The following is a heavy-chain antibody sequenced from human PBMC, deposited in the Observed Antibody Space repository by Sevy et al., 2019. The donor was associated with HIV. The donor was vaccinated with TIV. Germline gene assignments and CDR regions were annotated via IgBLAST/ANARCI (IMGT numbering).Heavy chain of an antibody. CDR1: GFTFSSYA. Sequence: GGSLRLSCAASGFTFSSYAMHWVRQAPGKGLEWVAVISYDGSNKYYADSVKGRFTISRDNSKNTRNLQMNSLRAEDTAVYYCASELGMWYYYGMDVWGQGTTVTVSS. V-gene: IGHV3-30-3*01. J-gene: IGHJ6*02. CDR3: ASELGMWYYYGMDV. D-gene: IGHD2-21*01. CDR2: ISYDGSNK.